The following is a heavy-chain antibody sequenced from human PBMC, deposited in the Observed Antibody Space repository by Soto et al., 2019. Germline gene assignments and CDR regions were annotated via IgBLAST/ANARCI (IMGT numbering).Heavy chain of an antibody. D-gene: IGHD6-19*01. Sequence: TSETLSLTCTFSGGSISSYYWSWIRQPPGKGLEWIGYIYYSGSTNYNPSLKSRVTISVDTSKNQFSLKLSSVTAADTAVYYCARGGYSSGWYDYYFDYWGQGTLVTVSS. V-gene: IGHV4-59*01. CDR1: GGSISSYY. J-gene: IGHJ4*02. CDR3: ARGGYSSGWYDYYFDY. CDR2: IYYSGST.